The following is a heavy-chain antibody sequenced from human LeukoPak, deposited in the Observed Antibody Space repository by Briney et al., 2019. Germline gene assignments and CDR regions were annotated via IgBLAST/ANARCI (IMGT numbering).Heavy chain of an antibody. CDR2: IYSGDST. V-gene: IGHV3-53*01. Sequence: GGSLRLSCAASGFTVSSNYMSWVRQAPGKGLEWVSVIYSGDSTYYADSVKGRFTISRDNSKNTLYLQMNSLRADDTAVYYCASPVFGGLATRGAFDYWGQGTLVTVSS. CDR3: ASPVFGGLATRGAFDY. D-gene: IGHD3-10*01. J-gene: IGHJ4*02. CDR1: GFTVSSNY.